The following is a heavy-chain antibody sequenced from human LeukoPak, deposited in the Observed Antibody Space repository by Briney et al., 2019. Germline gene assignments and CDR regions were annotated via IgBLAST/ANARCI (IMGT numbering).Heavy chain of an antibody. CDR2: ISGSGGST. V-gene: IGHV3-23*01. J-gene: IGHJ4*02. D-gene: IGHD3-9*01. CDR1: GFTFSSYA. CDR3: AKDRGTTKYYDILTGSLN. Sequence: GSLXXSCAASGFTFSSYAMSWVRQAPGKGLEWVSAISGSGGSTYYADSVKGRFTISRDNSKNTLYLQMNSLRAEDTAVYYCAKDRGTTKYYDILTGSLNWGQGTLVTVSS.